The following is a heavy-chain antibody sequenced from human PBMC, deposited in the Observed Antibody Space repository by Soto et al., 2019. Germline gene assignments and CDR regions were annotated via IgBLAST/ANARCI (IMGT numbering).Heavy chain of an antibody. D-gene: IGHD3-10*01. J-gene: IGHJ5*02. Sequence: QLQLQESGSGLVKPSQTLSLTCAVSGGSISSGGYSWSWIRQPPGKGLEWIGYIYHSGSTYYNPSLKSRVTISVDRSKNQFSLKLSSVTAADTAVYYCARVGGYYGLGRGWFDPWGQGTLVTVSS. CDR3: ARVGGYYGLGRGWFDP. V-gene: IGHV4-30-2*01. CDR2: IYHSGST. CDR1: GGSISSGGYS.